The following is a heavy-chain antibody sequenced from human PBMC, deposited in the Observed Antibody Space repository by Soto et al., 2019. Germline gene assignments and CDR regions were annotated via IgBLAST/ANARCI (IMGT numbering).Heavy chain of an antibody. Sequence: EIQLVESGGGLVQPGGSLRLSCAASGFTLSSYWMHWVRQVPGQGLVWVSRINTDGSATNYADSVKGRFTMSRDKARNTMYLQMNSLRAEDTAVYYCVRGYSDYWGQGTLVTVSS. J-gene: IGHJ4*02. CDR2: INTDGSAT. D-gene: IGHD5-12*01. V-gene: IGHV3-74*01. CDR3: VRGYSDY. CDR1: GFTLSSYW.